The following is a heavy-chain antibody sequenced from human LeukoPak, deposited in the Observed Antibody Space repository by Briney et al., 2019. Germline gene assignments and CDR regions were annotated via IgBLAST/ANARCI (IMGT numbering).Heavy chain of an antibody. J-gene: IGHJ1*01. D-gene: IGHD3-22*01. CDR1: GGSFSGYY. V-gene: IGHV4-34*01. CDR3: ASVPLYDSSGYYFSSEYFQH. CDR2: INHSGST. Sequence: SETLSLTCAVYGGSFSGYYWSWIRQPPGKGLEWIGEINHSGSTNYNPSLKSRVTISVDTSKNQFSLKLSSVTAAGTAVYYCASVPLYDSSGYYFSSEYFQHWGQDTLVTVSS.